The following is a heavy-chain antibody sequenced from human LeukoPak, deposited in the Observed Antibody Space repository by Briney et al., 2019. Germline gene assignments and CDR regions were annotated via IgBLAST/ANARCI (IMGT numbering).Heavy chain of an antibody. CDR2: LYSDGNT. J-gene: IGHJ4*02. V-gene: IGHV3-53*01. D-gene: IGHD1-14*01. CDR1: GFTVITND. CDR3: ARGVEPLAANTLAY. Sequence: AGGSLRLSCAASGFTVITNDMTWVRQAPRKGLEWVSVLYSDGNTKYADSVQGRFTISRDNSKNTLYLEMNSLSPDDTAVYYCARGVEPLAANTLAYWGQGTLVTVSS.